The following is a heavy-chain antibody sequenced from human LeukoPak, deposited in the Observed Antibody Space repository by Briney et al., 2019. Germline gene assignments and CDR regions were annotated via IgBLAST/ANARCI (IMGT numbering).Heavy chain of an antibody. V-gene: IGHV4-31*03. CDR1: GGSISSGGYY. CDR3: ARVVDFDWLSHDAFDI. D-gene: IGHD3-9*01. J-gene: IGHJ3*02. CDR2: IYYSGST. Sequence: SETLSLTCTVSGGSISSGGYYWSWIRQHPGKGLEWIGYIYYSGSTYYNPSLKSRVTISVDTLKNQFSLKLSSVTGADTVVYYCARVVDFDWLSHDAFDIWGQGTMVTVSS.